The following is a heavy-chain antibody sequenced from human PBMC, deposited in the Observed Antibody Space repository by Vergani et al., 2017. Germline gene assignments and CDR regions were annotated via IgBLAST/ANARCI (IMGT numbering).Heavy chain of an antibody. CDR2: ISYDGSNK. Sequence: QVQLVESGGGVVQPGRSLRLSCAASGFTFSSYAMHWVRQAPGKGLEWVAVISYDGSNKYYADSVKGRFTISRDNSKNTLYLQMNSLRAEDTAVYYCAKDRVVTTMGYWGQGTLVTVSS. CDR1: GFTFSSYA. J-gene: IGHJ4*02. D-gene: IGHD4-23*01. CDR3: AKDRVVTTMGY. V-gene: IGHV3-30-3*01.